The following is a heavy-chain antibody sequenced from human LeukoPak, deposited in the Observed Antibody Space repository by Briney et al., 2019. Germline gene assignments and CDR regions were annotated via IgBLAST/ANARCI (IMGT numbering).Heavy chain of an antibody. CDR1: GGTFSSYA. J-gene: IGHJ5*02. V-gene: IGHV1-69*13. Sequence: ASVKVSCKASGGTFSSYAISWVRQAPGQGLECMGGIIPIFGTANYAQKFQGRVTITADESTSTAYMELSSLRSEDTAVYYCARDRDIVVVPAASNWFDPWGQGTLVTVSS. CDR2: IIPIFGTA. D-gene: IGHD2-2*01. CDR3: ARDRDIVVVPAASNWFDP.